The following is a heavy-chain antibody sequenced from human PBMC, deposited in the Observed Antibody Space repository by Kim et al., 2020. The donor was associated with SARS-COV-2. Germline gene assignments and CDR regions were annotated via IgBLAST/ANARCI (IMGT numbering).Heavy chain of an antibody. Sequence: ASVKVACKASGYTFVSFDINWVRQATGQGLEWMGWMNPKTGETGYSQTFKGRVTLTRDTSKATAYMELSSLKSEDSAVYYCTRGERLDSWGQGTRVTVSA. V-gene: IGHV1-8*01. CDR2: MNPKTGET. CDR1: GYTFVSFD. CDR3: TRGERLDS. D-gene: IGHD1-26*01. J-gene: IGHJ4*02.